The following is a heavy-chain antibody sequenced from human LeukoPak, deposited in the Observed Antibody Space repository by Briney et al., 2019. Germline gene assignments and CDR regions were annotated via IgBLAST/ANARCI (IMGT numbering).Heavy chain of an antibody. J-gene: IGHJ3*02. Sequence: PSETLSLTCTVSGGSISSSSYYWGWIRQPPGKGLEWIGSIYYSGSTYYNPSLKSRVTISVDTSKNQFSLKLSSVTAADTAVYYCASPYGDQTDAFDIWGQGTMVTVSS. CDR1: GGSISSSSYY. CDR3: ASPYGDQTDAFDI. D-gene: IGHD4-17*01. V-gene: IGHV4-39*07. CDR2: IYYSGST.